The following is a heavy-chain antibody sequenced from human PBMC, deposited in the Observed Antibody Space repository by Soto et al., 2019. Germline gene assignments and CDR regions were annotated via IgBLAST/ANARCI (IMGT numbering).Heavy chain of an antibody. J-gene: IGHJ6*02. Sequence: QVQLVESGGGVVQPGRSLRLSCAASGFTFSSYAMYWVRQAPGKGLEWVAVISYDGSNKQYADSVKGRFTISRDNSKNTLDLQMNSQRAEDTAAYYCAGDEEVGNCRGGSCYFWCGLDVWGPGTTVTVS. CDR3: AGDEEVGNCRGGSCYFWCGLDV. CDR2: ISYDGSNK. D-gene: IGHD2-15*01. CDR1: GFTFSSYA. V-gene: IGHV3-30*04.